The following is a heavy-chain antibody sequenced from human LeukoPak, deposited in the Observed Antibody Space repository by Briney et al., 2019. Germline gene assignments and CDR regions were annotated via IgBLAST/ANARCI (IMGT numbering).Heavy chain of an antibody. J-gene: IGHJ3*02. CDR2: IYQSGST. Sequence: PSETLSLTCTVSGGSISSVSNSWGWIRQPPGKGLEWIGSIYQSGSTYYNPPLKSRVTISVDTSKNQISLKLTSLTVADTAVYYCARVDYSSGYYYGDDFHIWGQGTMVTVSS. CDR1: GGSISSVSNS. CDR3: ARVDYSSGYYYGDDFHI. V-gene: IGHV4-39*07. D-gene: IGHD3-22*01.